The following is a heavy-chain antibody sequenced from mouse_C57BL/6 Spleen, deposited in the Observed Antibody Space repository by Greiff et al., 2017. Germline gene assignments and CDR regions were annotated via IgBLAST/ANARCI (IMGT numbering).Heavy chain of an antibody. V-gene: IGHV1-26*01. CDR3: ARSGRYYGSSYAMDD. Sequence: LVKPGASVKISCKASGYTFTDYYMNWVKQSHGKSLEWIGDINPNNGGTSYNQKFKGKATLTVDKSSSTAYMELRSLTSEDSAVYYCARSGRYYGSSYAMDDWGQGTSVTVSS. J-gene: IGHJ4*01. CDR1: GYTFTDYY. D-gene: IGHD1-1*01. CDR2: INPNNGGT.